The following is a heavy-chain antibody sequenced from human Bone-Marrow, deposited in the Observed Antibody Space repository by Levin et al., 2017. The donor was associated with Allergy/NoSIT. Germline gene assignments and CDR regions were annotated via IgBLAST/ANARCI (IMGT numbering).Heavy chain of an antibody. Sequence: LSLTCAASGFTFSSYGMHWVRQAPGKGLEWVAVIWYDGSNKYYADSVKGRFTISRDNSKNTLYLQMNSLRAEDTAVYYCARESWVGATNYFDYWGQGTLVTVSS. J-gene: IGHJ4*02. CDR2: IWYDGSNK. V-gene: IGHV3-33*01. CDR3: ARESWVGATNYFDY. D-gene: IGHD1-26*01. CDR1: GFTFSSYG.